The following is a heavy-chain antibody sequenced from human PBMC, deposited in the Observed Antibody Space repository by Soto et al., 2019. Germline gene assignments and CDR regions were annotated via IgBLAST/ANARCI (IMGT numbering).Heavy chain of an antibody. CDR1: GGSITNYY. CDR3: AKTVSRGGGRGLHNHLDL. V-gene: IGHV4-59*13. J-gene: IGHJ4*02. D-gene: IGHD2-2*01. CDR2: IFYSGST. Sequence: PSETLSLTCTVSGGSITNYYWSWIRQPPGKGLEWIGYIFYSGSTNYNPSLKSRVTISVDTSKNQFSLKLNSVTAADTAVYYCAKTVSRGGGRGLHNHLDLWGQATLST.